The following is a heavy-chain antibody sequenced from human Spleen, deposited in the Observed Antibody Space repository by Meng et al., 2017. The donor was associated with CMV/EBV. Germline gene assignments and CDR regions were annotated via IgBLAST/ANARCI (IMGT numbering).Heavy chain of an antibody. D-gene: IGHD3-3*01. Sequence: SETLSLTCTVSGGSVSSGNYYWTWIRRPPGKGLEWIGYVYYSGSTTYNPSLESRVTISVDTSKNQFSLKLSSVTAADTAVYYCGSGFWSGYRLDQIDYWGQGTLVTVSS. V-gene: IGHV4-61*01. J-gene: IGHJ4*02. CDR2: VYYSGST. CDR3: GSGFWSGYRLDQIDY. CDR1: GGSVSSGNYY.